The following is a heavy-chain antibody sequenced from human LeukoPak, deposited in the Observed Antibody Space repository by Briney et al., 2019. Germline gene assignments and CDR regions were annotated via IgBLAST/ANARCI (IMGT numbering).Heavy chain of an antibody. J-gene: IGHJ3*02. CDR3: ARQPGGTAAFDI. CDR1: GGSINSYY. Sequence: SETLSLTCTVSGGSINSYYWSWIRQPPGKGREWIGYIYYTGGETNYNPSLKSRLTISVDTSKNQFSLMLTSVTAADTAVYYCARQPGGTAAFDIWAQGTMVTVSS. CDR2: IYYTGGET. D-gene: IGHD1-14*01. V-gene: IGHV4-59*08.